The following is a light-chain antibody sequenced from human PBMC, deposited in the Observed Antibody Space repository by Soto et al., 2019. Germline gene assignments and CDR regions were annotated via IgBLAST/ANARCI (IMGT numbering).Light chain of an antibody. CDR2: DAS. Sequence: EIVLTQSPATLSLSPGERATLSCRASQSVSSYLAWYQQKPGQAPRLLIYDASNRATGIPARFSGSGSGTDFTLTISSLETEDFAVDYCPQRSNWPLTFGGGTKVEIK. J-gene: IGKJ4*01. CDR3: PQRSNWPLT. CDR1: QSVSSY. V-gene: IGKV3-11*01.